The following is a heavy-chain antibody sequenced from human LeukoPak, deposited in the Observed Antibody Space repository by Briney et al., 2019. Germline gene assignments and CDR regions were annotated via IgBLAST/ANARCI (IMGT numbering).Heavy chain of an antibody. CDR2: IYYSGST. Sequence: SETPSLTCTVSGGSISSSSYYWGWNRQPPGKGLEWIGSIYYSGSTYYNPSLKSRVTISVDTSKNQFSLKLSSVTAADTAVYYCARGPLNWGARYWFDPWGQGTLVTVSS. CDR1: GGSISSSSYY. D-gene: IGHD7-27*01. V-gene: IGHV4-39*07. J-gene: IGHJ5*02. CDR3: ARGPLNWGARYWFDP.